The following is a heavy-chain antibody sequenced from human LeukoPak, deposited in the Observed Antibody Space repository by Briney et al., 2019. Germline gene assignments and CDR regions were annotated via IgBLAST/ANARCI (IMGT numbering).Heavy chain of an antibody. CDR2: ISWNSGSI. CDR3: ARDSTAFDI. CDR1: GFTFSTYW. J-gene: IGHJ3*02. Sequence: PGGSLRLSCAASGFTFSTYWMHWVRQAPGKGLEWVSGISWNSGSIGYVDSVKGRFTISRDNAKNSLYLQMNSLRAEDTAVYYCARDSTAFDIWGQGTMVTVSS. V-gene: IGHV3-9*01.